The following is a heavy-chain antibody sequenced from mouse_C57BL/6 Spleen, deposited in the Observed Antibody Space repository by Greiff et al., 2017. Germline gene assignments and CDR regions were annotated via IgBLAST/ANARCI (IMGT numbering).Heavy chain of an antibody. CDR2: IDPSDSYT. CDR3: ARGDDYDGYFDV. J-gene: IGHJ1*03. CDR1: GYTFTSYW. Sequence: QVQLKQPGAELVLPGASVKLSCKASGYTFTSYWMHWVKQRPGQGLEWIGEIDPSDSYTNYNQKFKGKSTLTVDKSSSTAYMQLSSLTSEDSAVYYCARGDDYDGYFDVWGTGTTVSVSS. D-gene: IGHD2-4*01. V-gene: IGHV1-69*01.